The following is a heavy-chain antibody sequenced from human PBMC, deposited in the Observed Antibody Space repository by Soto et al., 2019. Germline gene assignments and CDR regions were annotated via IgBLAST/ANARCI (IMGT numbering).Heavy chain of an antibody. CDR2: IDPSDSYT. D-gene: IGHD4-4*01. V-gene: IGHV5-10-1*01. CDR1: GYSFTSYW. CDR3: ARRGNGYYYYYGMDV. J-gene: IGHJ6*02. Sequence: PGESLKISCKGSGYSFTSYWISWVRQMPGKGLEWMGRIDPSDSYTNYSPSFQGHVTISADKSISTAYLQWSSLKASDTAMYYCARRGNGYYYYYGMDVWGQGTTVTVSS.